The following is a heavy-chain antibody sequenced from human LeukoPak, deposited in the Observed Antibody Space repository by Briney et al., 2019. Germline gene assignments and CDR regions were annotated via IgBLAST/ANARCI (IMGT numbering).Heavy chain of an antibody. J-gene: IGHJ4*02. CDR1: GLGRSFKETW. V-gene: IGHV3-15*01. Sequence: GGSLRLSCSASGLGRSFKETWMSWVRRAPGKGLEWIGRIKGKPDGGAIDYIAPVRGRFSISRDDSKNLVFLQMDSLKIEDTAVYYCTTDPRYWGQGTMVTVS. CDR2: IKGKPDGGAI. CDR3: TTDPRY.